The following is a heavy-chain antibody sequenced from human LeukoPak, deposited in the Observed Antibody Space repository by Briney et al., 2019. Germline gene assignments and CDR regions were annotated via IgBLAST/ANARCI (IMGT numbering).Heavy chain of an antibody. V-gene: IGHV3-48*01. CDR1: GFTFSSYS. CDR3: ARDVFNWNYVIA. CDR2: ISSSSSTI. J-gene: IGHJ4*02. Sequence: GGSLRLSCAASGFTFSSYSMNWVRQAPGKGLEWVSYISSSSSTIYYVDSVKGRFTISRDNAKNSLYLQMNSLRAEDTAVFYCARDVFNWNYVIAWGQGTLVTVSS. D-gene: IGHD1-7*01.